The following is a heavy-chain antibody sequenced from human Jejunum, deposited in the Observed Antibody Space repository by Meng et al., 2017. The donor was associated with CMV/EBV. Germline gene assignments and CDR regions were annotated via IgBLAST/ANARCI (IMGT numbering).Heavy chain of an antibody. CDR2: IIPPFAKI. CDR3: ARESPTAALLY. CDR1: GGTFSSHG. D-gene: IGHD6-13*01. V-gene: IGHV1-69*05. J-gene: IGHJ4*02. Sequence: CKPAGGTFSSHGISWVRQAPGQGLEWMGGIIPPFAKINYAQKFQGRVTFTTDESATTAYMELSGLRFDDTAVYYCARESPTAALLYWGQGTLVTVSS.